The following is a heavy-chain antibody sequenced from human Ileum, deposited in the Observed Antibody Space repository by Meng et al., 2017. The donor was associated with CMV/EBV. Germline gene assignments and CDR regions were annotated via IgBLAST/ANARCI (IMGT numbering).Heavy chain of an antibody. V-gene: IGHV2-5*02. CDR1: GFSLSTTGVG. J-gene: IGHJ4*01. D-gene: IGHD3-22*01. Sequence: QNTFKEFCPTVVKPTQTLTLTSTFSGFSLSTTGVGVGWIRQPPGKALEWLALIYWDDDKRYSPSLKSRLTITKDTSKNQVVLTMTNMDPVDTATYYCARNYYDSGPFQYWGQGTLVTVSS. CDR3: ARNYYDSGPFQY. CDR2: IYWDDDK.